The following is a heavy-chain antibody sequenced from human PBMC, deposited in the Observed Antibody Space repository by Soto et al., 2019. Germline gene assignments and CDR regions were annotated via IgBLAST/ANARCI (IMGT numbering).Heavy chain of an antibody. CDR2: INAGNGNT. CDR3: ARNKYIYSYGRSDDAFDI. V-gene: IGHV1-3*01. CDR1: GYTFTSYA. J-gene: IGHJ3*02. Sequence: QVQLVQSGAEVKKPGASVKVSCKASGYTFTSYAMHWVRQAPGQRLEWMGWINAGNGNTKYSQKFQGRVTITRDTSASTADMELSSRRSEDTAVYYCARNKYIYSYGRSDDAFDIWGQGTMVTVSS. D-gene: IGHD5-18*01.